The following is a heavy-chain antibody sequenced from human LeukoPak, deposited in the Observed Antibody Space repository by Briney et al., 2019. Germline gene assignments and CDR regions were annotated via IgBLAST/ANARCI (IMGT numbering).Heavy chain of an antibody. Sequence: SETLSLTCTVSGVSISTDYWTWVRQSPGKGLEWIEYIHYSGSTSYNPSLMSRVTISVDTSKNQFSLKLTSVTSADTAVYYCARDAGATAYWGQGALVTVSS. CDR3: ARDAGATAY. V-gene: IGHV4-59*13. CDR1: GVSISTDY. CDR2: IHYSGST. J-gene: IGHJ4*02. D-gene: IGHD4/OR15-4a*01.